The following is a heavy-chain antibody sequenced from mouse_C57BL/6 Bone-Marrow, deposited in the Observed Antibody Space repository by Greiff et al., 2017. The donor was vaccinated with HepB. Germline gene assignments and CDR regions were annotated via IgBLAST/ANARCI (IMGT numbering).Heavy chain of an antibody. CDR3: ARDDYDAMDY. Sequence: VQLQQSGAELVRPGTSVKVSCKASGYAFTNYLIEWVKQRPGQGLEWIGVINPGSGGTKYNEKFKGKATLTADKSSSTAYMQLSSLTSKDSAVYFCARDDYDAMDYWGQGTSVTVSS. CDR1: GYAFTNYL. J-gene: IGHJ4*01. V-gene: IGHV1-54*01. CDR2: INPGSGGT.